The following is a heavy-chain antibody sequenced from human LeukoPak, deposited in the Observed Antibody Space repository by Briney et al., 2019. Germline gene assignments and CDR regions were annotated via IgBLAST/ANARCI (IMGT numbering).Heavy chain of an antibody. V-gene: IGHV3-15*01. CDR3: TTDGLYSIDN. CDR2: IKSKSDGGTT. CDR1: GLTLGYAW. Sequence: GGSLRPSWAPLGLTLGYAWLTWVRQAPGKGLDWVGRIKSKSDGGTTDYAAPVKGRFTISRDDSKNTLYLQMNSLKTEDTAMYYCTTDGLYSIDNWGQGTLVTVSS. J-gene: IGHJ4*02. D-gene: IGHD2-21*01.